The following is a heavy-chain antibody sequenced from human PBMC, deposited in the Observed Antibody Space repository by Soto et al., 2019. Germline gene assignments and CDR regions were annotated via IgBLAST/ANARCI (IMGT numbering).Heavy chain of an antibody. Sequence: QVQLVQSGAEVKKPGSSVKVSCKASGGTFSSYAISWVRQAHGQGLEWMGGIIPIFGTANYAQKFQGRVTITADKSTSTADMELSSLRSEDTAVYYCARGHFQVVTAIIHYYGMDVWGQGTTVTVSS. D-gene: IGHD2-21*02. V-gene: IGHV1-69*06. J-gene: IGHJ6*02. CDR3: ARGHFQVVTAIIHYYGMDV. CDR1: GGTFSSYA. CDR2: IIPIFGTA.